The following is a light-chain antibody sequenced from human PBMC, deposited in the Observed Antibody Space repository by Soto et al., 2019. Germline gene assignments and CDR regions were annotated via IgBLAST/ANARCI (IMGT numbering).Light chain of an antibody. Sequence: QSALTQPPSVSGAPGQRVTISCTGSSSNIGAGYDVHWYQQLPGTAPKLLIYGNSNRPSGVPDRFSGSKSGTSASLAITGLQAEDEADYYCQSYDSSLNAVFGGGTQLTVL. CDR2: GNS. V-gene: IGLV1-40*01. J-gene: IGLJ7*01. CDR3: QSYDSSLNAV. CDR1: SSNIGAGYD.